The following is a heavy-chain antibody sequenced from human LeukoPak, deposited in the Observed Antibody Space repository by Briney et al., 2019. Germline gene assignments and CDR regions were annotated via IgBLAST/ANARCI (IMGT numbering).Heavy chain of an antibody. CDR2: ISAYNGNT. CDR1: GYTFTSYG. D-gene: IGHD3-3*01. CDR3: ARDLDFWGGSKGY. Sequence: ASVKVSCKASGYTFTSYGISWVRQAPGQGLEWMVWISAYNGNTNYAQKLQGRVTMTTDTSTSTAYMELRRLRSDAAAVYYCARDLDFWGGSKGYWGQGTPVTVSS. J-gene: IGHJ4*02. V-gene: IGHV1-18*04.